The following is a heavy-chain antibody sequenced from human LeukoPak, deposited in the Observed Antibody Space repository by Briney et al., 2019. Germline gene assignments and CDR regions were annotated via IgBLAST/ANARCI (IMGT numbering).Heavy chain of an antibody. Sequence: GGSLRLSCAASGFTFSSYGMRWVRQAPGKGLEWVAFIRYDGSNKYYADSVKGRFTISRDNSKNTLYLQMNSLRAEDTAVYYCAKDSKQLGLYPDAFDIWGQGTMVTVSS. J-gene: IGHJ3*02. CDR1: GFTFSSYG. CDR2: IRYDGSNK. V-gene: IGHV3-30*02. CDR3: AKDSKQLGLYPDAFDI. D-gene: IGHD6-13*01.